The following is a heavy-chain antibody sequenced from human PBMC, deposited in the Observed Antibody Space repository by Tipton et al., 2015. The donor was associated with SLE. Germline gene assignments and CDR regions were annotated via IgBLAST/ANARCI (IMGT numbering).Heavy chain of an antibody. V-gene: IGHV3-30*18. Sequence: RSLRLSCAASGFSFGSFAMHWVRQAPGKGLEWVAVIWYDGSNKFHADSVRGRFTVSRDNSENRLYLEMNRMRAEDTAVYYCAKDRIAVAGYGMDVWGQGTSVTVSS. CDR3: AKDRIAVAGYGMDV. J-gene: IGHJ6*02. CDR2: IWYDGSNK. CDR1: GFSFGSFA. D-gene: IGHD6-19*01.